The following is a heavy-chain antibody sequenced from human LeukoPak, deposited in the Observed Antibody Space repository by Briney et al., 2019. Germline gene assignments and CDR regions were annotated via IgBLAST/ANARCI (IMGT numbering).Heavy chain of an antibody. CDR3: ARDRITVTTSALDY. J-gene: IGHJ4*02. Sequence: GGSLRLSCVASEFSFRSHDMNWVRQAPGKGLEWVPYISGSSNAIYYADSVKGRFTISRDNAKNSLYLQMNSLRDEDTAVYYRARDRITVTTSALDYWGQGTLVTVSS. CDR1: EFSFRSHD. CDR2: ISGSSNAI. V-gene: IGHV3-48*02. D-gene: IGHD4-11*01.